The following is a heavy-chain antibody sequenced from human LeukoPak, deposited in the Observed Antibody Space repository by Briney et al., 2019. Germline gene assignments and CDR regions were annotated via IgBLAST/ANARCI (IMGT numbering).Heavy chain of an antibody. CDR2: VYWDDGE. D-gene: IGHD3-22*01. Sequence: SGPTLVKPTQTLTLTCTFSGFSLTSRGVLVGWIRQSPGKALEFLALVYWDDGERYSPSLTSRLSITKDTSKNQVILILTDVDPVDTATYYCAYRFDTSGDRPYYFDYWGQGILVTVSS. V-gene: IGHV2-5*02. CDR3: AYRFDTSGDRPYYFDY. J-gene: IGHJ4*02. CDR1: GFSLTSRGVL.